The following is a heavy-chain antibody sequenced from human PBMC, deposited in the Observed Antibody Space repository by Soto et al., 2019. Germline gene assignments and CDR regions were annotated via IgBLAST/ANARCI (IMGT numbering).Heavy chain of an antibody. CDR3: ARGDSTDCSNGVCFFFYNHDRDV. CDR1: GYSFTDYH. CDR2: INPKSGGT. V-gene: IGHV1-2*04. D-gene: IGHD2-8*01. J-gene: IGHJ6*02. Sequence: ASVKVSCKASGYSFTDYHIHWVRQAPGQGLEWLGRINPKSGGTSTAQKFQGWVTMTTDTSISTASMELTRLTSDDTAIYYCARGDSTDCSNGVCFFFYNHDRDVWGQGTTVTVSS.